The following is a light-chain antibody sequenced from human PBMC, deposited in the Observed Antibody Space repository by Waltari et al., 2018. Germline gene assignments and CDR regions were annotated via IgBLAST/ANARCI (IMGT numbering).Light chain of an antibody. Sequence: QSALTQPASVSGSLGQSITISCTGTSSDIGGYNYVSWHQQHPGKAPKLVIYDVRNRASVVSQRFSGSKSGSTASLTISGLQADDEADYFCSSYTRTTPTAYDFGTGTKVTVL. J-gene: IGLJ1*01. CDR3: SSYTRTTPTAYD. CDR2: DVR. CDR1: SSDIGGYNY. V-gene: IGLV2-14*01.